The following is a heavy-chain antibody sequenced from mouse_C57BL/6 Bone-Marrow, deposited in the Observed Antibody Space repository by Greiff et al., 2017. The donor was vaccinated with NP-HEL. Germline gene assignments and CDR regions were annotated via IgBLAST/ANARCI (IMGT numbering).Heavy chain of an antibody. D-gene: IGHD2-5*01. V-gene: IGHV3-6*01. CDR3: ARDLYSNYGYAMDY. CDR2: ISYDGSN. Sequence: VQLKESGPGLVKPSQSLSLTCSVTGYSITSGYYWNWIRQFPGNKLEWMGYISYDGSNNYNPSLKNRISITRDTSKNQFFLKLNSVTTEDTATYYCARDLYSNYGYAMDYWGQGTSVTVSS. CDR1: GYSITSGYY. J-gene: IGHJ4*01.